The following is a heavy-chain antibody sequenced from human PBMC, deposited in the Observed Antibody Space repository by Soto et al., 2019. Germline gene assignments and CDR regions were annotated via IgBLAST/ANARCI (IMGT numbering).Heavy chain of an antibody. CDR3: ARDPPTGYWYFDL. V-gene: IGHV1-3*01. D-gene: IGHD4-17*01. CDR2: INAGNGNT. CDR1: GYTFTSYA. J-gene: IGHJ2*01. Sequence: ASVKVSCKASGYTFTSYAMHWVRQAPGQRLEWMGWINAGNGNTKYSLKFQGRVTITRDTSASTAYMELSSLRSEDTAVYYCARDPPTGYWYFDLWGRGTLVTVSS.